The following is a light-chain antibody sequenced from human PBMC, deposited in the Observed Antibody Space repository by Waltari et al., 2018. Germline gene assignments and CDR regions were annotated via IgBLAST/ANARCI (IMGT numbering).Light chain of an antibody. J-gene: IGKJ2*01. Sequence: EIVMTQSPATLSVSPGERATLSCRASQIVTTNLAWYQQKPGQAPRLLIYGASTGATGIPARFSGSGSGTDFTLTINSLQSEDFAVYFCQQYNDWPPRDTFGQGTKLQIK. CDR1: QIVTTN. CDR2: GAS. V-gene: IGKV3-15*01. CDR3: QQYNDWPPRDT.